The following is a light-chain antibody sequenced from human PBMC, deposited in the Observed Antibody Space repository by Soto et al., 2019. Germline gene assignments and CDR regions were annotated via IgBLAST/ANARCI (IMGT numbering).Light chain of an antibody. Sequence: EIVLTQSPGTLSLSPGERASLSCRANQSIANSLAWYQQKPGQAPRLLIFGASNRATGIPDRFSGSGSGTDFTLTISRLEPEDFAVYHCQQYGGSPRTFGQGTKVERK. CDR2: GAS. V-gene: IGKV3-20*01. CDR3: QQYGGSPRT. J-gene: IGKJ1*01. CDR1: QSIANS.